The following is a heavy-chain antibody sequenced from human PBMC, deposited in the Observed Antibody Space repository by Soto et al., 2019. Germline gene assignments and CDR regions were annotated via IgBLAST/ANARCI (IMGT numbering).Heavy chain of an antibody. Sequence: QITLKESGPTLVKPTQTLTVTCTFSGFSLSTSGGGVGWIRQPPGKALEWLALLYWNDDERYSPSLKSRLTITKDTSKNQVVLTMTNMDPVDTATYYCARLISYAYGSVSFYFDFGPGIPGHRLL. D-gene: IGHD3-10*01. V-gene: IGHV2-5*01. CDR1: GFSLSTSGGG. J-gene: IGHJ4*02. CDR2: LYWNDDE. CDR3: ARLISYAYGSVSFYFDF.